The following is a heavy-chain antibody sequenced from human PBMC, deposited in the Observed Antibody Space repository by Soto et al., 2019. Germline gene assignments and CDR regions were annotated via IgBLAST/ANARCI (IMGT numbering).Heavy chain of an antibody. CDR2: IYYSGST. Sequence: SETLSLTCTVSGGSISSYYWSWIRQPPGKGLEWIGYIYYSGSTNYNPSLKSRFTISVDTSKNQFSLKLSSVTAADTAVYYCASESIVVVPAATPYYYYYYMDVWGKGTTVTVSS. D-gene: IGHD2-2*01. V-gene: IGHV4-59*01. J-gene: IGHJ6*03. CDR3: ASESIVVVPAATPYYYYYYMDV. CDR1: GGSISSYY.